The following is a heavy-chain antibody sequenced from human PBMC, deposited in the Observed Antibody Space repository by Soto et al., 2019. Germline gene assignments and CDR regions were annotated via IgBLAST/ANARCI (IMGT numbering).Heavy chain of an antibody. CDR1: GDSISTFY. V-gene: IGHV4-59*01. Sequence: SETLSLTCTVSGDSISTFYWGWMRQAPGKELEWIGYVYYTGSTNYNPSLKSRVTISVDRSKNQFSLKLTSANAADTAVYYCARGRTVRNYADDSSDYFYFFDYWGQGTQVTVSS. CDR2: VYYTGST. D-gene: IGHD3-22*01. J-gene: IGHJ4*02. CDR3: ARGRTVRNYADDSSDYFYFFDY.